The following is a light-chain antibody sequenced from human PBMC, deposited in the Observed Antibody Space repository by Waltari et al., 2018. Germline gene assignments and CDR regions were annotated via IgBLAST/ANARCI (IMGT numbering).Light chain of an antibody. Sequence: DIQITHSPSTLPAPVRDRVTITCRPSQSISTYLNWYQQQPGKAPNLMIYAASTLQRGVPTRFSGSGAEADFTLTSSVLQPDDFATYCCQQSYNARRTFGLGTKVDIK. J-gene: IGKJ3*01. CDR2: AAS. CDR3: QQSYNARRT. V-gene: IGKV1-39*01. CDR1: QSISTY.